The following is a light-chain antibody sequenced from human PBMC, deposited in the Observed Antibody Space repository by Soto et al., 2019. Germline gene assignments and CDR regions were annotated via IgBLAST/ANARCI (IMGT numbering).Light chain of an antibody. Sequence: EIVLTQSPGTLSLSPGERATLSCRASQSVSSSYLAWYQQKLGQAPRLLIYGASSRATGIPDRFSGSGSGTDFTLPISRLEPEDFAVYYCQQYGSSPLLTFGGGTKVEIK. CDR1: QSVSSSY. J-gene: IGKJ4*01. CDR2: GAS. CDR3: QQYGSSPLLT. V-gene: IGKV3-20*01.